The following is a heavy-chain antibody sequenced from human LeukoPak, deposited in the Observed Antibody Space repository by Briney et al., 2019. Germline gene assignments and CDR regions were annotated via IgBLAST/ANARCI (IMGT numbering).Heavy chain of an antibody. CDR2: INHSGST. CDR3: ASTRIRMVRGHSGPPFLGSSYMDV. Sequence: SETLSLTCAVYGGSFSGYYWSWLRQPPGKGLEWIGEINHSGSTNYNPSLKSRVTISVDTSKNQFSLKLSSVTAADTAVYYCASTRIRMVRGHSGPPFLGSSYMDVWGKGTTVTISS. CDR1: GGSFSGYY. D-gene: IGHD3-10*01. V-gene: IGHV4-34*01. J-gene: IGHJ6*03.